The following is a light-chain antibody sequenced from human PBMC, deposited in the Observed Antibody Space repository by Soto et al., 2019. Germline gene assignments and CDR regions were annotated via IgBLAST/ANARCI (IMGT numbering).Light chain of an antibody. J-gene: IGLJ2*01. CDR2: DVS. CDR3: SSYISSSTLV. V-gene: IGLV2-14*03. CDR1: SSDVGAYNY. Sequence: QSALTQPASVSGSPGQSITISCTGTSSDVGAYNYVSWYQQHPGKAPKLMIYDVSNRPSGGSNRFSGAKSDNTASLTISGLQADDEADYYCSSYISSSTLVFDGGTKHTVL.